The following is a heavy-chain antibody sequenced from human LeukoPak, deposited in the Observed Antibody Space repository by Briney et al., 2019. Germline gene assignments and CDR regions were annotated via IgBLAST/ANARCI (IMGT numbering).Heavy chain of an antibody. J-gene: IGHJ6*02. CDR3: ARVPPDRAVAGTVSHYYYYYGMDV. D-gene: IGHD6-19*01. CDR1: GGSISSYY. CDR2: IYYSGST. V-gene: IGHV4-59*01. Sequence: SETLSLTCTVSGGSISSYYWSWIRQPPGKGLEWIGYIYYSGSTNYNPSLKSRVTISVDTSKNQFSPKLSSVTAADTAVYYCARVPPDRAVAGTVSHYYYYYGMDVWGQGTTVTVSS.